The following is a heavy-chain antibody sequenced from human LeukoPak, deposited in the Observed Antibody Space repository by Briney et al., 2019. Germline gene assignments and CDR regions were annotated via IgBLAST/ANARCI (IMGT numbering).Heavy chain of an antibody. Sequence: GGSLRLSCAASGFTFSSYGMHWVRQAPGKGLEWVAVISYDGSNKYYADSVKGRFTISRDNSKNTLYLQMNSLRAEDTAVYYCAKDRELLAIGYYFDYWGQGTLVTVSS. D-gene: IGHD1-26*01. CDR2: ISYDGSNK. CDR1: GFTFSSYG. V-gene: IGHV3-30*18. J-gene: IGHJ4*02. CDR3: AKDRELLAIGYYFDY.